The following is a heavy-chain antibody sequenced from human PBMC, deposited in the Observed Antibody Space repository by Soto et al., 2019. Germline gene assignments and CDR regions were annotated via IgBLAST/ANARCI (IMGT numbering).Heavy chain of an antibody. Sequence: SETLSLTCAVYGGSFSGYYWSWIRQPPGKGLEWIGEINHSGSTNYNPSLKSRVNISVDTSKNQFSLKLSSVTAADTAVYYCARDSLISRITIFGVVIGQPHNYYYYGMDVWGQGTTVTVS. J-gene: IGHJ6*02. V-gene: IGHV4-34*01. CDR1: GGSFSGYY. D-gene: IGHD3-3*01. CDR2: INHSGST. CDR3: ARDSLISRITIFGVVIGQPHNYYYYGMDV.